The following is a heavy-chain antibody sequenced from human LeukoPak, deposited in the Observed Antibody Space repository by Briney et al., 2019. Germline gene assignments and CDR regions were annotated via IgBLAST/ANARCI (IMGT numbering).Heavy chain of an antibody. D-gene: IGHD3-22*01. CDR2: ISAYNGNT. CDR1: GYTFTSYG. V-gene: IGHV1-18*01. CDR3: ARDGNYYDSSGCRPDY. Sequence: ASVKVSCKASGYTFTSYGISWVRQAPGQGLEWMGWISAYNGNTNYAQKLQGRVTMTTDTSTSTAYMELRSLRSDDTAVYYCARDGNYYDSSGCRPDYWGQGTLVTVSS. J-gene: IGHJ4*02.